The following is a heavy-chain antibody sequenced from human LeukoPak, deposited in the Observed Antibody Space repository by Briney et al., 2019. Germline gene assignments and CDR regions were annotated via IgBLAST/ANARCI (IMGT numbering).Heavy chain of an antibody. CDR2: INWNGGST. CDR1: GFSFDDYD. D-gene: IGHD3-16*01. J-gene: IGHJ4*02. CDR3: AREEGGYLDY. Sequence: PGGSLRLSCAASGFSFDDYDMSWVRQAPGKGLEWVSGINWNGGSTGYADSVKGRFTISRDNAKNSLYLQMSSLRAEDTGLYYCAREEGGYLDYWGQGTLVTVSS. V-gene: IGHV3-20*04.